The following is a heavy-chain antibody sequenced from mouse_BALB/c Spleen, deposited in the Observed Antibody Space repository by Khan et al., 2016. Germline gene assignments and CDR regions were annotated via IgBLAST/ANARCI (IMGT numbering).Heavy chain of an antibody. V-gene: IGHV1S41*01. CDR1: GYTFTSYW. J-gene: IGHJ2*01. CDR2: IAPESNNI. Sequence: DLVKPGASVKLSCKASGYTFTSYWINWIKQRPGQGLEWIGRIAPESNNIYYTEMFKGKATLTVDTSSNTAYIQLSSLSSEDSAVFFCARDSNYFDYGGQGTTLTVSA. CDR3: ARDSNYFDY. D-gene: IGHD2-5*01.